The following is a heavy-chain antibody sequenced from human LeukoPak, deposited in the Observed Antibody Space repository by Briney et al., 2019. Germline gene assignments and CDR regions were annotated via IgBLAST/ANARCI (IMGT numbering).Heavy chain of an antibody. CDR2: ISAYNGNT. J-gene: IGHJ4*02. V-gene: IGHV1-18*01. CDR1: GYTFTSYG. Sequence: ASVKVSCKASGYTFTSYGISWVRQAPGQGLEWMGWISAYNGNTKYSEKFQGRVTIARDTSASTAYMELSSLRSEDTAVYFCARGYCSGGTCFSLGYWGQGTLVTVSS. D-gene: IGHD2-15*01. CDR3: ARGYCSGGTCFSLGY.